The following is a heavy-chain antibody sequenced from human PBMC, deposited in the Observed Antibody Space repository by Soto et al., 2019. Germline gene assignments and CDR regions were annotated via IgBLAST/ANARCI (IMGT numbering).Heavy chain of an antibody. CDR2: IYPRDSDT. J-gene: IGHJ4*02. Sequence: GGSLKISCKGSGYSFTSSWIGRGRQIHGKGLEWMGIIYPRDSDTRYSPSFQGQVTISADKSISTAYLQWSSLKASDTAMYYCARRISSGVDYWGQGTLVTVSS. CDR1: GYSFTSSW. CDR3: ARRISSGVDY. V-gene: IGHV5-51*01. D-gene: IGHD6-19*01.